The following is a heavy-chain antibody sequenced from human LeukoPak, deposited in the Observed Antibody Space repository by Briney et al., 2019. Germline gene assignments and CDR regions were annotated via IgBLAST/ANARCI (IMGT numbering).Heavy chain of an antibody. CDR3: ARQRPNAFDI. Sequence: KPSETLSLTCTVSGGSISSSGSYWGWIRQPPGKGLEWIGNIYHSGNTYYNPSLKSRVTMSVDTSKNQFSLKLRSVTAADTSVFYCARQRPNAFDIWGQGTMVTVSS. J-gene: IGHJ3*02. D-gene: IGHD6-25*01. V-gene: IGHV4-39*01. CDR1: GGSISSSGSY. CDR2: IYHSGNT.